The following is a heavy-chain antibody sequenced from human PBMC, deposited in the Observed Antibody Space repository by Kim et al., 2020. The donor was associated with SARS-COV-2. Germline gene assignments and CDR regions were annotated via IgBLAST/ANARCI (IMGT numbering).Heavy chain of an antibody. CDR3: ARDFAVGATSLAGY. Sequence: ASVKVSCKASGYTFTSYGISWVRQAPGQGLEWMGWISAYNGNTNYAQKLQGRVTMTTDTSTSTAYMELRSLRADDTAVYYCARDFAVGATSLAGYWGQGTLVTVSS. CDR1: GYTFTSYG. D-gene: IGHD1-26*01. J-gene: IGHJ4*02. V-gene: IGHV1-18*04. CDR2: ISAYNGNT.